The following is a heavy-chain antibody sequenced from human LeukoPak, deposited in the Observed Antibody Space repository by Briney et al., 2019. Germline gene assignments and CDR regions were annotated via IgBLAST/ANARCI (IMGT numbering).Heavy chain of an antibody. J-gene: IGHJ4*02. CDR1: GFTFSDYY. Sequence: SGGSLRLSCAASGFTFSDYYMSWIRQAPGKGLEWVSYISSSGSTIYYADSVKGRFTISRDNAKNSLYLQMNSLRAEDTAVYYCARGYYDSSGYEYFDYWGQGTLVTVSS. V-gene: IGHV3-11*04. D-gene: IGHD3-22*01. CDR2: ISSSGSTI. CDR3: ARGYYDSSGYEYFDY.